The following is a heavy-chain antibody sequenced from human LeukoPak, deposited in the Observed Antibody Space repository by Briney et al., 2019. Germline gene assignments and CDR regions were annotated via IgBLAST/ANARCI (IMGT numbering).Heavy chain of an antibody. J-gene: IGHJ6*02. CDR2: IWHDGSNK. D-gene: IGHD2-2*01. CDR3: WRGHCSSTSCSYYYYGMDV. V-gene: IGHV3-33*01. Sequence: GGSLRLSCAASGFNFSSSGMHWVRQAPGKGLEWVAVIWHDGSNKNYADSVKGRFTISRDNAKNTLYLQMNSLRAEDTAVYYCWRGHCSSTSCSYYYYGMDVWGQGTTVTVSS. CDR1: GFNFSSSG.